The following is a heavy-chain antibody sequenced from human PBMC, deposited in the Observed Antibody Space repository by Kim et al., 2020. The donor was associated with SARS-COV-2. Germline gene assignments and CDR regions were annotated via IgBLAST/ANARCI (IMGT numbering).Heavy chain of an antibody. Sequence: DGSDKYYVDTVKGRFTISRDNAKNSLYLQMNSLRADDTAVYYCARGGKIYWGQGTLVTVSS. D-gene: IGHD1-26*01. J-gene: IGHJ4*02. CDR3: ARGGKIY. CDR2: DGSDK. V-gene: IGHV3-7*03.